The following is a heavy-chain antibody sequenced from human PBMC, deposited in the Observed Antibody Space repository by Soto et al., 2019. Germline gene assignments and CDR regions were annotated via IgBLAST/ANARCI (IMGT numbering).Heavy chain of an antibody. J-gene: IGHJ6*02. CDR1: GFTFSSYA. CDR2: ISGRGGST. V-gene: IGHV3-23*01. Sequence: EVQLLESGGGLVQPGGSLRLSCAASGFTFSSYAMSWVRQAPGKGLEWVSAISGRGGSTYYADSVKGRFTISRDNSRNTLYLQMNSVRAEDTAGYYCAKRGGNYGGYYYGMDVWGQGTTVTVSS. D-gene: IGHD4-4*01. CDR3: AKRGGNYGGYYYGMDV.